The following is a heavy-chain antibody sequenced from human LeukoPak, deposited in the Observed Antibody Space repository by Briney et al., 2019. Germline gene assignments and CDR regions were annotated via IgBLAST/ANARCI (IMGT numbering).Heavy chain of an antibody. CDR2: TYHSVST. CDR3: TRDTYGGDY. CDR1: GGSISSYY. D-gene: IGHD4-23*01. V-gene: IGHV4-59*01. Sequence: PSETLSLTCTVSGGSISSYYWSWIRQPPGKGLEWIGYTYHSVSTNYNPSLKSRVTISVDTSKNQISLKLSSVTAADTAVYYCTRDTYGGDYWGQGTLVTVSS. J-gene: IGHJ4*02.